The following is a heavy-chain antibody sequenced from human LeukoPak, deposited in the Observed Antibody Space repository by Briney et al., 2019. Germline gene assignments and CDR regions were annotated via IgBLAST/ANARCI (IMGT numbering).Heavy chain of an antibody. CDR3: ARENNDFWSGYPIDY. V-gene: IGHV1-18*01. J-gene: IGHJ4*02. CDR2: ISAYNGNT. D-gene: IGHD3-3*01. Sequence: GASVKVSCKASGYTFTSYGISWVRQAPGQGLEWMGWISAYNGNTNYAQKLQGRVTMTTDTSTSTAYMELRSLRSADTAVYYCARENNDFWSGYPIDYWGQGTLVTVSS. CDR1: GYTFTSYG.